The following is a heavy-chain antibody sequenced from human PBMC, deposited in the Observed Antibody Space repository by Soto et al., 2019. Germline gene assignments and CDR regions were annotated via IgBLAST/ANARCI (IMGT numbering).Heavy chain of an antibody. D-gene: IGHD4-17*01. Sequence: SETLSLTCAVYGGSFSGYYWSWIRQPPGKGLEWIGEINHSGSTNYNPSLKSRVTISVDTSKNQFSLKLSSVTAADTAVYYCARGWDLYGDYRALVYWGQGTLVTVSS. CDR1: GGSFSGYY. CDR2: INHSGST. J-gene: IGHJ4*02. V-gene: IGHV4-34*01. CDR3: ARGWDLYGDYRALVY.